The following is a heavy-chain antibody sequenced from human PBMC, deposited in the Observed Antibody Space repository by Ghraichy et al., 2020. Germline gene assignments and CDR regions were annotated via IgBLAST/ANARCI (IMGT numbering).Heavy chain of an antibody. CDR1: GGSISSSIYY. J-gene: IGHJ4*02. CDR2: IYYSGSS. D-gene: IGHD2-2*01. Sequence: SETLSLTCTVSGGSISSSIYYWGWIRQPPGKGLEWIGYIYYSGSSYYNPSLKSRVTISVDISKNHFSLQLSSVTAADTALYSCARYVCSSTKCPSFDSWGQGTLVTVSS. V-gene: IGHV4-39*02. CDR3: ARYVCSSTKCPSFDS.